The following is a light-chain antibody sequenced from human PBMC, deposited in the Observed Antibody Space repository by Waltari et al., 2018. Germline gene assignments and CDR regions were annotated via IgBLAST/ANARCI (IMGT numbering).Light chain of an antibody. Sequence: EIVLTQSPGTLSLSPGERANLSCRASQSVTKNYLAWYQQKPAQAPRILIYGASSRVTCIPDRFSGSGSGTDFTLTISRLEPEDFAVYYCQQYGTSALTFGGGTKVEIK. CDR2: GAS. CDR1: QSVTKNY. V-gene: IGKV3-20*01. CDR3: QQYGTSALT. J-gene: IGKJ4*01.